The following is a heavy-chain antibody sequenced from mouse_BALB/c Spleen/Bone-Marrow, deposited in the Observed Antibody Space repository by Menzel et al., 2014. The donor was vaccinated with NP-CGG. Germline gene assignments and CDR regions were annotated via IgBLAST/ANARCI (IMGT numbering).Heavy chain of an antibody. V-gene: IGHV1-14*01. D-gene: IGHD2-14*01. CDR3: ARSGRYDGFAY. CDR2: INPYNDGT. CDR1: GYTFTSYV. Sequence: VHVKQSGPELVKPGASVKMSCKASGYTFTSYVMHWVKQKPGQGLEWIGYINPYNDGTKYNEKFKGKATLTSDKSSSTAYMELSSLTSEDPAVYYCARSGRYDGFAYWGQGTLVTVSA. J-gene: IGHJ3*01.